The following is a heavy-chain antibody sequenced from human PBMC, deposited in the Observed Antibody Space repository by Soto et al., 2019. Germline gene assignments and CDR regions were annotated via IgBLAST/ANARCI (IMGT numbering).Heavy chain of an antibody. CDR3: AREVAVAGKVYYYYGMDV. V-gene: IGHV1-69*01. Sequence: QVQLVQSGAEVKKPGSSVKVSCKASGGTFSSYAISWVRQAPGQGLEWMGGIIPIFGTANYAQKFQGRVTMTADESTSTAYMELSSLRSEDTAVYYCAREVAVAGKVYYYYGMDVWGKGTTVTVSS. CDR2: IIPIFGTA. D-gene: IGHD6-19*01. J-gene: IGHJ6*04. CDR1: GGTFSSYA.